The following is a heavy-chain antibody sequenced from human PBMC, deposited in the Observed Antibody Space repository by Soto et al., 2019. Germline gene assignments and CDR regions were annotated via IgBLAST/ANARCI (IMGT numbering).Heavy chain of an antibody. D-gene: IGHD6-13*01. Sequence: ASVKVSCKASGYTFTSYDINWVRQATGQGVEWMGWMNPNSGNTGYAQKFQGRVTMTRNTSISTAYMELSSLRSEDTAVYYCARTRRRSSSWHRGWFDPWGQGTLVTVSS. J-gene: IGHJ5*02. CDR3: ARTRRRSSSWHRGWFDP. CDR2: MNPNSGNT. V-gene: IGHV1-8*01. CDR1: GYTFTSYD.